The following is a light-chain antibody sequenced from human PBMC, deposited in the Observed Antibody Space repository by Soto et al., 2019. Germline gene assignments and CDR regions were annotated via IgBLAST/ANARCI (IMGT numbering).Light chain of an antibody. Sequence: SLLAQPPSVSGAPGQSVPISCTGTSSYFGIYTGAPWHQQPPGTAPKLMIYDVINRPSGVPDRFSGSKSGNTASLTISGLQAEDEADYYCSSYTTSSTYVFGTGTKVTVL. CDR2: DVI. V-gene: IGLV2-18*02. CDR1: SSYFGIYTG. CDR3: SSYTTSSTYV. J-gene: IGLJ1*01.